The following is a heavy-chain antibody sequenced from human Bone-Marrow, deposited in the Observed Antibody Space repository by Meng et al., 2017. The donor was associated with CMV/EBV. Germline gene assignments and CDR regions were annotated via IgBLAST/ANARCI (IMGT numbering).Heavy chain of an antibody. CDR2: IRHDGNYI. D-gene: IGHD2-15*01. CDR3: AKEAACSGGSCYTAYFDY. V-gene: IGHV3-30*02. Sequence: GGSLRLSCTASGFTFSSYGMHWVRQTPGKGLEWVIFIRHDGNYIFDAASVKGRFTVSRDNSKNTLYLQMNSLRAEDTAVYYCAKEAACSGGSCYTAYFDYWGQGTLVTVSS. CDR1: GFTFSSYG. J-gene: IGHJ4*02.